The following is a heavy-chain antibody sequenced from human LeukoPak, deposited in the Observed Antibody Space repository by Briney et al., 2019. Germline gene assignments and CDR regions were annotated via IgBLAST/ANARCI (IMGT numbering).Heavy chain of an antibody. D-gene: IGHD2-15*01. V-gene: IGHV4-39*01. J-gene: IGHJ5*02. CDR3: ARRIGPNWFDP. CDR2: IYYSGST. CDR1: GVSISSSSYY. Sequence: SETLSLTCTVSGVSISSSSYYWGWLRQPPGKGLEWIGSIYYSGSTYYNPSLKSRVTISVDTSKNQFSLKLSSVTAADTAVYYCARRIGPNWFDPWGQGTLVTVSS.